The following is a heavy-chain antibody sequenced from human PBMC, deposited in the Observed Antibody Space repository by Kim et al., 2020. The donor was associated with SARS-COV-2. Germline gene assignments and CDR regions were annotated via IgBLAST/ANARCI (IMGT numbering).Heavy chain of an antibody. D-gene: IGHD3-22*01. Sequence: SETLSLTCAVYGGSFSGYYWSWIRQPQGKGLEWIGEINHSGSTNYNPSLKSRVTISVDTSKNQFSLKLSSVTAADTAVYYCARVQYDSSGYYYFYYYGMDVWGQGTTVTVSS. CDR2: INHSGST. J-gene: IGHJ6*02. CDR1: GGSFSGYY. CDR3: ARVQYDSSGYYYFYYYGMDV. V-gene: IGHV4-34*01.